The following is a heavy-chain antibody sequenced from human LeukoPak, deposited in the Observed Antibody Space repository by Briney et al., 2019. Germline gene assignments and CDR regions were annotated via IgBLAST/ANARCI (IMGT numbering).Heavy chain of an antibody. CDR3: ARQIVVVPDTDAFDI. CDR2: INPNSGGT. J-gene: IGHJ3*02. Sequence: ASVKVSRKASGYTFTGYYMHWVRQAPGQGLEWMGWINPNSGGTNYAQKFQGWVTMTRDTSISTAYMELSRLRSDDTAVYYCARQIVVVPDTDAFDIWGQGTMVTVSS. V-gene: IGHV1-2*04. CDR1: GYTFTGYY. D-gene: IGHD2-2*01.